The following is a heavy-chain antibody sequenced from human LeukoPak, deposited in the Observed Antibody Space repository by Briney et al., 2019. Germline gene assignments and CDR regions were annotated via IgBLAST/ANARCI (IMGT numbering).Heavy chain of an antibody. D-gene: IGHD4-17*01. Sequence: PSETLSLTCAVYGGSFSGYYWSWIRQPPGKGLEWIGEINHSGSTNYNPSLNSRVTISVATSKTQPSLKLSSVTAADTAVYYCARGRRDYGDSPSFDYWGKGTLVTVSS. CDR1: GGSFSGYY. CDR3: ARGRRDYGDSPSFDY. J-gene: IGHJ4*02. CDR2: INHSGST. V-gene: IGHV4-34*01.